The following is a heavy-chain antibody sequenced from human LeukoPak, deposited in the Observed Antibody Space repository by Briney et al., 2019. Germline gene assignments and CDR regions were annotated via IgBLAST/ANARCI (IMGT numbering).Heavy chain of an antibody. CDR2: INPNSGGT. D-gene: IGHD2-15*01. CDR3: ARAEDIVVVVAAYQFDY. Sequence: GASVKVSCKASGYTFTGYYMHWVRQAPGQGLEWMGWINPNSGGTNYAQKFQGRVTMTRDTSISTAYMELSRLRSDDTAVYYCARAEDIVVVVAAYQFDYWGQGTLVTVSS. CDR1: GYTFTGYY. V-gene: IGHV1-2*02. J-gene: IGHJ4*02.